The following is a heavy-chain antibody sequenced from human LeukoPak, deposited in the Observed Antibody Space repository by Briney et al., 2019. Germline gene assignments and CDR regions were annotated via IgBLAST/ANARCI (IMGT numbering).Heavy chain of an antibody. Sequence: PSETLSLTCAVYGGSFSGYYWSWIRQPPGKGLEWIGEINHSGSTNYNPSLKSRVTISVDTSKNQFSLKLSSVTAADTAVYYCARRGPMTTVYAFDIWGQGTMVTVSS. CDR3: ARRGPMTTVYAFDI. J-gene: IGHJ3*02. CDR1: GGSFSGYY. V-gene: IGHV4-34*01. D-gene: IGHD4-11*01. CDR2: INHSGST.